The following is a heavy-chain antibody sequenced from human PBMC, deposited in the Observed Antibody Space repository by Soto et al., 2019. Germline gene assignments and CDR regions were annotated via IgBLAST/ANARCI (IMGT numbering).Heavy chain of an antibody. CDR2: IYPGDSDT. V-gene: IGHV5-51*01. J-gene: IGHJ3*02. Sequence: GESLNLYSRGAGCSFANYWSGWVRQMPGKGLEWMGIIYPGDSDTRYSPSFQGQVTISADKSISTAYLQWSSLKASDTAMYYCARYDSSGYYWGAFHIWGQGTLVTVS. D-gene: IGHD3-22*01. CDR3: ARYDSSGYYWGAFHI. CDR1: GCSFANYW.